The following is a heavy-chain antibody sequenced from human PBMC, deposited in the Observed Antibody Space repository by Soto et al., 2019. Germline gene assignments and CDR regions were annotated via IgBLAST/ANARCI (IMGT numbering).Heavy chain of an antibody. CDR1: GFTFSSYS. J-gene: IGHJ5*02. CDR3: ARDRGGWNNWFDP. CDR2: ISSSSYI. Sequence: GGSLRLSCAASGFTFSSYSMNWVRQAPGKGLEWVSSISSSSYIYYADSVKGRFTISRDNAKNSLYLQMNSLRAEDTAVYYCARDRGGWNNWFDPWGQGTLVTVSS. D-gene: IGHD3-16*01. V-gene: IGHV3-21*01.